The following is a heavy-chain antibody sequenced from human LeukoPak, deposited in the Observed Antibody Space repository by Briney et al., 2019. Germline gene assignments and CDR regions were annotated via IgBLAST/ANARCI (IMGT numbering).Heavy chain of an antibody. J-gene: IGHJ4*02. D-gene: IGHD1-26*01. CDR1: GFTFSGYW. Sequence: GGSLRLSCAASGFTFSGYWMSWVRQAPGKGLEWVANIKQDGGEKDYVDSVRGRLTISRDNAKNSLYLQMNSLRAEDTAVYYCAGDKIVGATVFDYWGQGSLVTVSS. V-gene: IGHV3-7*04. CDR3: AGDKIVGATVFDY. CDR2: IKQDGGEK.